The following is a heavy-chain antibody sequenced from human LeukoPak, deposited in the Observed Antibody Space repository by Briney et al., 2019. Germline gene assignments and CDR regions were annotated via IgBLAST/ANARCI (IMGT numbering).Heavy chain of an antibody. CDR1: GYSFNTYW. Sequence: GESLKISCKGSGYSFNTYWIGWVRQMPGKGLEWMGIISSGNSDTIYSPSFQGQVTISADKSISTAYLQWSSLEASDTAMYYCARRANGPRRHNAFDIWGQGTMVTVSS. J-gene: IGHJ3*02. CDR3: ARRANGPRRHNAFDI. CDR2: ISSGNSDT. V-gene: IGHV5-51*01. D-gene: IGHD2-8*01.